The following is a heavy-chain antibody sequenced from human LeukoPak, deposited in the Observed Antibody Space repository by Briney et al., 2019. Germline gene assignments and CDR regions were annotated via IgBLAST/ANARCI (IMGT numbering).Heavy chain of an antibody. V-gene: IGHV1-18*01. CDR1: GYTFTSHD. CDR3: ARGSSSSWYV. D-gene: IGHD6-13*01. Sequence: ASVKVSCKSSGYTFTSHDINWVRQAPGQGLAWMGWIGPHNGNTNYAQKLQGRVTMTTNTSTSTAYMELRSLTSDDTAVYYCARGSSSSWYVWGQGTLVTVSS. J-gene: IGHJ4*02. CDR2: IGPHNGNT.